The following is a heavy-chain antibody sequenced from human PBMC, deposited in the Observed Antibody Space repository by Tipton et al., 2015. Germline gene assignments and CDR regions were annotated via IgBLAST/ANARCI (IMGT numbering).Heavy chain of an antibody. CDR1: GGTFSSYA. Sequence: QLVQSGAEVKKPGSSVKASCKASGGTFSSYAISWVRQAPGQGLEWMGGIIPILGTAYYAQQFQGRVTITADESTSTAYMDLSSLRSEDTAVYYCARRKYDFWSGYLDYWGQGTLVTVSS. CDR2: IIPILGTA. D-gene: IGHD3-3*01. CDR3: ARRKYDFWSGYLDY. V-gene: IGHV1-69*01. J-gene: IGHJ4*02.